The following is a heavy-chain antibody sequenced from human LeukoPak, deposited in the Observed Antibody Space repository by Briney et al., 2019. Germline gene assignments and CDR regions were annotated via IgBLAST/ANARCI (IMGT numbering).Heavy chain of an antibody. CDR1: GGSISSYY. D-gene: IGHD3-16*01. J-gene: IGHJ4*02. CDR3: ARFMITFGGVMAYYFDY. Sequence: SETLSLTCTVSGGSISSYYWSWIRQPAGKELEWIGRIYTSGSTNYNPSLKSRVTMSVDTSKNQFSLKLSSVTAADTAVYYCARFMITFGGVMAYYFDYWGQGTLVTVSS. CDR2: IYTSGST. V-gene: IGHV4-4*07.